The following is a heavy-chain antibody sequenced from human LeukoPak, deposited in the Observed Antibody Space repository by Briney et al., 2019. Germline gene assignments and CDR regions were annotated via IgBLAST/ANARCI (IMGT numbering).Heavy chain of an antibody. Sequence: SETLSLTCTVSGASITSHYWIWIRQPPGKGLEWIGYVHHSGSTKYNPSLKSRVTLSVGTSKSQFSLTLSSVTAADTAVYYCAASNPNSYNVMSYWGLGTLVTVST. CDR3: AASNPNSYNVMSY. CDR1: GASITSHY. CDR2: VHHSGST. J-gene: IGHJ4*02. V-gene: IGHV4-59*11. D-gene: IGHD2/OR15-2a*01.